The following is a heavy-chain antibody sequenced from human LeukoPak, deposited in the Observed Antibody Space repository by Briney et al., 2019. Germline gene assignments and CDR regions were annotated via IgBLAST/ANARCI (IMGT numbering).Heavy chain of an antibody. CDR2: ISGSGGST. CDR1: GFTFSSYA. Sequence: GGSLRLSCAAPGFTFSSYAMSWVRQAPGKGLEWVSAISGSGGSTYYADSVKGRFTISRDNSKNTVYLQMNSLRAEDTAVYYCAKDVRVGGGGMDVWGQGTPVTVSS. CDR3: AKDVRVGGGGMDV. V-gene: IGHV3-23*01. J-gene: IGHJ6*02. D-gene: IGHD1-26*01.